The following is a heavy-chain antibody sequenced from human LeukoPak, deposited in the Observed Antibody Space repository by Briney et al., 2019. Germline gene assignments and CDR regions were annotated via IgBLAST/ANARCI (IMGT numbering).Heavy chain of an antibody. CDR1: GFTFSSYA. Sequence: GRSLRLSCAASGFTFSSYAMHWVRQAPGKGLEWVAVISYDGSNKYNTDSENGRFTISTDTAKTSMYLQMNSLRAEDTAVYYCARVGSGSSPSAVFWFDPWGQGTLVTVSS. V-gene: IGHV3-30*10. CDR2: ISYDGSNK. J-gene: IGHJ5*02. CDR3: ARVGSGSSPSAVFWFDP. D-gene: IGHD6-6*01.